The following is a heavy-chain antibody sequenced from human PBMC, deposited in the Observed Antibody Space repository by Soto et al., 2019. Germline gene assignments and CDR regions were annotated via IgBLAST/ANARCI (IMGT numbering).Heavy chain of an antibody. Sequence: GWSLRLSCAASGFTFSSYAMSWVRQAPGKGLEWVSAISGSGGSTYYADSVKGRFTISRDNSKNTLYLQMNSLRAEDTAVYYCAKGTFGDTAMDYWGQGTLVTVSS. CDR3: AKGTFGDTAMDY. V-gene: IGHV3-23*01. D-gene: IGHD5-18*01. J-gene: IGHJ4*02. CDR1: GFTFSSYA. CDR2: ISGSGGST.